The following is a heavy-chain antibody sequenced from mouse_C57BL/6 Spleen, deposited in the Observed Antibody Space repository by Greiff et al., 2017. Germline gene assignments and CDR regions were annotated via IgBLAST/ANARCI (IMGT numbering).Heavy chain of an antibody. Sequence: QVQLQQPGAELVKPGASVKLSCKASGYTFTSYWMHWVKQRPGQGLEWIGMIHPNSGSTNYNEKFKSKATLTVDKSSSTAYMQLSSLTSEDSAVYYCAREGYVGYFAWVAYWGQGTLVTVSA. CDR2: IHPNSGST. J-gene: IGHJ3*01. CDR1: GYTFTSYW. D-gene: IGHD2-3*01. V-gene: IGHV1-64*01. CDR3: AREGYVGYFAWVAY.